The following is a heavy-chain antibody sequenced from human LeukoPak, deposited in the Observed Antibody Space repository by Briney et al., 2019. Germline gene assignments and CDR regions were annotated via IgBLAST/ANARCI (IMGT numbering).Heavy chain of an antibody. CDR2: ISSSGSTI. D-gene: IGHD1-26*01. V-gene: IGHV3-11*04. J-gene: IGHJ5*02. CDR1: GFTFSDYY. Sequence: GGSLRLSCAASGFTFSDYYMSWIRQAPGKGLEWVSYISSSGSTIYYADSVKGRFTISRDNAKNSLYLQMNSLRAEDTAVYYCARDDYAVGATFNWFDPWGQGTLVTVSS. CDR3: ARDDYAVGATFNWFDP.